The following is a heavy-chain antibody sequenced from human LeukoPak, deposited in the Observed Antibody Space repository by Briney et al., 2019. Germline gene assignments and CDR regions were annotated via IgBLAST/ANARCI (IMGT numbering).Heavy chain of an antibody. D-gene: IGHD3-22*01. J-gene: IGHJ4*02. CDR2: ISGSGGST. CDR1: GFTFSSYA. CDR3: AKGLNYDSSGYYGY. Sequence: GGSLRLSCAASGFTFSSYAMSWVRQAPGKGLEWVSAISGSGGSTYYADSVKGRFTISRDNSKNTLYLQMNSLRAEDTAVYYCAKGLNYDSSGYYGYWGQGTLVTVSS. V-gene: IGHV3-23*01.